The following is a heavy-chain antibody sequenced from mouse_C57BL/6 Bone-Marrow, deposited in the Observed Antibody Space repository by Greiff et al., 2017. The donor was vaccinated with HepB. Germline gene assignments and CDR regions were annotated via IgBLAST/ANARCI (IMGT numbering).Heavy chain of an antibody. D-gene: IGHD1-1*01. V-gene: IGHV1-59*01. CDR2: IDPSDSYT. CDR3: ARWGGSSYVGYFDV. Sequence: QVQLQQPGAELVRPGTSVKLSCKASGYTFTSYWMHWVKQRPGQGLEWIGVIDPSDSYTNYNQKFKGKATLTVDTSSSTAYMQLSSLTSEDSAVYYCARWGGSSYVGYFDVWGTGTTVTVSS. J-gene: IGHJ1*03. CDR1: GYTFTSYW.